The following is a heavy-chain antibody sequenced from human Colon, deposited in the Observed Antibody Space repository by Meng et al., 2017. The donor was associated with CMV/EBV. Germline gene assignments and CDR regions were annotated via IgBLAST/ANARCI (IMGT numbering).Heavy chain of an antibody. D-gene: IGHD2-2*01. Sequence: GGSLRLSCAASGLTFSSHAMTWVRQDPEKGLEWVSAISASGATTYYADSVRGRFTISRDNSKNSLSLQMNNLRGEDSAVYYCARGYGPAAIIDFWGQGTLVTVSS. CDR3: ARGYGPAAIIDF. CDR2: ISASGATT. CDR1: GLTFSSHA. J-gene: IGHJ4*02. V-gene: IGHV3-23*01.